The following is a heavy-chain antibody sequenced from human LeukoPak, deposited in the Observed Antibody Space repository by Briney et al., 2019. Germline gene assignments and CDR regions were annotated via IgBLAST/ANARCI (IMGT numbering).Heavy chain of an antibody. Sequence: VASVKVSCKASGYTFTSYYMHWVRQAPGQGLEWMGIINPSGGSTSYAQKFQGRVTMTRDTSTSTVYMELSSLRSEDTAVYYCARVGGGAYCGGDCHVDYWGQGTLVTVSS. CDR3: ARVGGGAYCGGDCHVDY. CDR1: GYTFTSYY. J-gene: IGHJ4*02. D-gene: IGHD2-21*02. CDR2: INPSGGST. V-gene: IGHV1-46*01.